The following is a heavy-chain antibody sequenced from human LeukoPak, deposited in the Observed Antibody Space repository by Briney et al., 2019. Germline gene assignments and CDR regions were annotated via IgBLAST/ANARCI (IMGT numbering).Heavy chain of an antibody. D-gene: IGHD3-10*01. CDR1: GYMFSDYY. CDR2: ISHSGSTI. CDR3: ATYGSGSGTFFDS. J-gene: IGHJ4*01. Sequence: GGSLRLSCAVSGYMFSDYYMSWIRQAPEKGLEWLSYISHSGSTIYYADSVKDRFTVSRDNAMSSLYLQMNNLRAEDTALYYCATYGSGSGTFFDSWGQGTLVTVSS. V-gene: IGHV3-11*04.